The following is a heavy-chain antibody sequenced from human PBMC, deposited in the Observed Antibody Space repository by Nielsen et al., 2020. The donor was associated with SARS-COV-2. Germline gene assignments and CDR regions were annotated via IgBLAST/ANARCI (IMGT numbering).Heavy chain of an antibody. D-gene: IGHD3-22*01. CDR2: INSDGTRT. CDR3: VRVRDDGYYYDTGPFDY. J-gene: IGHJ4*02. Sequence: GESLKISCAASGFTFRNYGMNWVRQAPGKGLAWVAQINSDGTRTTYADSVKGRFTISRDKAENTLYLQMNSLRADDTAVYYCVRVRDDGYYYDTGPFDYWGQGTLVTVSS. CDR1: GFTFRNYG. V-gene: IGHV3-74*03.